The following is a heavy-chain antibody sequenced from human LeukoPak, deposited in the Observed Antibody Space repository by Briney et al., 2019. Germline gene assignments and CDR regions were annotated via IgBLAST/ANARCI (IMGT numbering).Heavy chain of an antibody. D-gene: IGHD3-10*01. Sequence: SETLSLTCAVYGGTFSGYYWSWIRQPPGKGLEWIGEINHSGSTNYNPSLKSRVTISVDTSKNQFSLKLSSVTAADTAVYYCARQRITMVRGVIITITRHPFDYWGQGTLVTVSS. V-gene: IGHV4-34*01. CDR2: INHSGST. CDR3: ARQRITMVRGVIITITRHPFDY. CDR1: GGTFSGYY. J-gene: IGHJ4*02.